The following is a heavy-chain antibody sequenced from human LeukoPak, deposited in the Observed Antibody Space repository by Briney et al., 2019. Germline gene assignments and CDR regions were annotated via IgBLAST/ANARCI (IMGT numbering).Heavy chain of an antibody. J-gene: IGHJ4*02. V-gene: IGHV3-7*01. Sequence: GGSLRLSCAASAFTFISYWMNWVRQAPGKGLEWVASIKPDGSQQFYVDSVEGRFTISRDNAKSSLFLQMNSLRVEDTAVYSCATGNYGGNGYWGQGTLVTVSS. CDR2: IKPDGSQQ. CDR1: AFTFISYW. D-gene: IGHD4-23*01. CDR3: ATGNYGGNGY.